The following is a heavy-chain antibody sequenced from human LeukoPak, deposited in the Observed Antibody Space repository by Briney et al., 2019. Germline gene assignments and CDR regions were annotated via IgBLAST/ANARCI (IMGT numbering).Heavy chain of an antibody. CDR3: ARLKGDYYDSGSPRNNWFDP. Sequence: GESLKISCKGSGYSFTNFWIGWVRQMPGKGLEWMGIIYPGDSDTRYSPSFQGQVTISADKSISTAYLQWSSLKASDTAMYYCARLKGDYYDSGSPRNNWFDPWGQGTLVTVSS. CDR2: IYPGDSDT. J-gene: IGHJ5*02. V-gene: IGHV5-51*01. CDR1: GYSFTNFW. D-gene: IGHD3-10*01.